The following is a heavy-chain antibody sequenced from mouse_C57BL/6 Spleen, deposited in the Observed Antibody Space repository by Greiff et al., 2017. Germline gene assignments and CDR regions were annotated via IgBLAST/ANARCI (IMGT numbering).Heavy chain of an antibody. CDR1: GFTFSDYG. Sequence: DVHLVESGGGLVKPGGSLKLSCAASGFTFSDYGMHWVRQAPEKGLEWVAYISSGSSTIYYADTVKGRFTISRDNAKNTLFLQMTSLRAEDTAMYYCARGEFITTVGYFDVWGTGTTVTVSS. D-gene: IGHD1-1*01. CDR3: ARGEFITTVGYFDV. J-gene: IGHJ1*03. CDR2: ISSGSSTI. V-gene: IGHV5-17*01.